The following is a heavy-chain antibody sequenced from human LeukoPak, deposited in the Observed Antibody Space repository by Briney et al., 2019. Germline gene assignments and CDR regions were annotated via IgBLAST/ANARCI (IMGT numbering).Heavy chain of an antibody. V-gene: IGHV1-2*02. CDR3: ARYGYCSSSTCHVWDNWFDP. CDR2: INPHTGDT. J-gene: IGHJ5*02. Sequence: ASVKVSCKAFGYTFTTYFLHWMRQAPGQGLEWMGWINPHTGDTNYAQKFQGRVTMTRDTSITTTYMELSGLTSDDTAMYYCARYGYCSSSTCHVWDNWFDPWGQGTLVTISS. D-gene: IGHD2-2*03. CDR1: GYTFTTYF.